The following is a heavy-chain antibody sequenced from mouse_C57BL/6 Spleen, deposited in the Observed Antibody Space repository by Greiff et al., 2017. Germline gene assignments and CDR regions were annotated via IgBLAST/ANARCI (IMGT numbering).Heavy chain of an antibody. CDR3: ARFSYDYDGAWFAY. D-gene: IGHD2-4*01. CDR1: GYTFTDYN. J-gene: IGHJ3*01. Sequence: EVQLQQSGPELVKPGASVKMSCKASGYTFTDYNMHWVKQSHGKSLEWIGYINPNNGGTRYNQKFKGKAKLTVNKSSSTACMELHSLTPEDSAVYYCARFSYDYDGAWFAYWGQGTLVTVSA. CDR2: INPNNGGT. V-gene: IGHV1-22*01.